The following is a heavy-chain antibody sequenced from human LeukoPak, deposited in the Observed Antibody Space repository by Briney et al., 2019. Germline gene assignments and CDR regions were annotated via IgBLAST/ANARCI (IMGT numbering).Heavy chain of an antibody. Sequence: GGSLRLSCAASGFTFSSFDMHWVRQPTGQGLEWVSTIGTASDTYYPGSVEGRFTLSRDNAKNSLYLQMNRLTAGDTAVYYCARGPPRGKYYYMDVWGKGTTVTVSS. D-gene: IGHD1-1*01. CDR3: ARGPPRGKYYYMDV. J-gene: IGHJ6*03. CDR1: GFTFSSFD. V-gene: IGHV3-13*01. CDR2: IGTASDT.